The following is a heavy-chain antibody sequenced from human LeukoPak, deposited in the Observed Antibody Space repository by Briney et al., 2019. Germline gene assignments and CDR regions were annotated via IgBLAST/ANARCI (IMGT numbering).Heavy chain of an antibody. CDR1: GFTFDDYG. CDR3: ARVPQDYYYYMDV. J-gene: IGHJ6*03. Sequence: GGSLRLSCAASGFTFDDYGMSWVRQAPGKGLEWVSGINWNGGSTGYADSVKGRFTISRDNAKNSLYLQMNSLRAEDAALYYCARVPQDYYYYMDVWGKGTTVTVSS. CDR2: INWNGGST. V-gene: IGHV3-20*04.